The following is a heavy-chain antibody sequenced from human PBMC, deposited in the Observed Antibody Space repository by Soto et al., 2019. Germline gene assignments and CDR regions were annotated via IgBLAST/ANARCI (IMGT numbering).Heavy chain of an antibody. D-gene: IGHD3-3*01. J-gene: IGHJ3*02. CDR2: IYWDDDK. CDR3: AHRPPALYYDFWSGYYLGAFDI. CDR1: GFSLSTSGVG. Sequence: QITLKESGPTLVKPTQTLTLTCTFSGFSLSTSGVGVGWIRQPPGKALEWLALIYWDDDKRYSPSLKSRLTITQDTSKNQVVLTMTNMDPVDTATYYCAHRPPALYYDFWSGYYLGAFDIWGQGTMVTVSS. V-gene: IGHV2-5*02.